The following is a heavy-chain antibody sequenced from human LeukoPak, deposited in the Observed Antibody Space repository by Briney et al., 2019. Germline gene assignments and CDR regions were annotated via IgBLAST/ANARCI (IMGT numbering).Heavy chain of an antibody. Sequence: GGSLRLFCAASGFTFSSYWMHWVRQAPGKGLVWVSRIYSDGSSYTADSVKGRFTISRDNAKDTLYLQMNCLRVEDTAVYYCARGGGIYGLWDYWGQGTLVTVSS. CDR3: ARGGGIYGLWDY. V-gene: IGHV3-74*03. J-gene: IGHJ4*02. CDR1: GFTFSSYW. D-gene: IGHD1-26*01. CDR2: IYSDGSSY.